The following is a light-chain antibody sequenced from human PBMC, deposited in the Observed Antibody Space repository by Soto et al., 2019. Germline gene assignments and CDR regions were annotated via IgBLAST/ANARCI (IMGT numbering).Light chain of an antibody. CDR3: QQSNSVPWT. J-gene: IGKJ1*01. Sequence: DIQMTQSPSSVSASVGDRVTITCRASQGITTWLAWYQQKPGKAPKLLIYAASSLQSGVPSRFSGSGSGTNFPLTISSLQPEDFASYYCQQSNSVPWTFGQGTKVEIK. CDR2: AAS. V-gene: IGKV1D-12*01. CDR1: QGITTW.